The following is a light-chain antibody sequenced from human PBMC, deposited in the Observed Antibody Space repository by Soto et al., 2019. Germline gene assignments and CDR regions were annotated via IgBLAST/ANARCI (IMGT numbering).Light chain of an antibody. CDR1: QSVSSSY. CDR3: QQYGSSPST. CDR2: DAS. J-gene: IGKJ2*02. V-gene: IGKV3-20*01. Sequence: DIVLTQSPGTLSLSPGERATLSCRASQSVSSSYLAWYQQKPGQAPRLLIYDASSRATGFPDRFSGRGSGKDFTLTISRLEPEDFAGYYCQQYGSSPSTFGQGTKLEIK.